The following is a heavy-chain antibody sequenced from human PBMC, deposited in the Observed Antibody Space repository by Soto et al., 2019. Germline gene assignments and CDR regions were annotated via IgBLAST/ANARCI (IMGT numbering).Heavy chain of an antibody. Sequence: ASVKVSCKASGYTFTGYYMHWVRQAPGQGLEWMGWINPNSGGTNYAQKFQGRVTMTRDTSISTAYMELSRLRVDDTAVYYCAVGAVAGTRAFDYWGQGTLVTVSS. CDR3: AVGAVAGTRAFDY. CDR2: INPNSGGT. CDR1: GYTFTGYY. D-gene: IGHD6-19*01. V-gene: IGHV1-2*02. J-gene: IGHJ4*02.